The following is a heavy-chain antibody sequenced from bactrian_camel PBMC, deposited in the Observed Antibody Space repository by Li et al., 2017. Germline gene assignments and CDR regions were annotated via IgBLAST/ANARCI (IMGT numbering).Heavy chain of an antibody. CDR3: AADWDPFVCTNLYGTKAFAL. V-gene: IGHV3S31*01. CDR1: RYHCVNCC. J-gene: IGHJ4*01. D-gene: IGHD3*01. CDR2: VERGGPGT. Sequence: VESGGGSVQAGGSLRLSCEAARYHCVNCCMGWFHSAPGKEREGVAVVERGGPGTWYADSVKGRFTISRDNAKNTLYLQMNSLEPEDTAIYTCAADWDPFVCTNLYGTKAFALWGQGTQVTVS.